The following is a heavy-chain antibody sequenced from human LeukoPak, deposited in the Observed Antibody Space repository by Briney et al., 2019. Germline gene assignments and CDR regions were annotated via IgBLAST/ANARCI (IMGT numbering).Heavy chain of an antibody. D-gene: IGHD3-9*01. J-gene: IGHJ4*02. CDR3: TTDLPGNPDDY. CDR2: ISGSGGKI. V-gene: IGHV3-23*01. Sequence: GGSLRLSCAASAFTFSSYAMSWVRQAPGKGLEWVSYISGSGGKIYYADSVKGRFTISRDNSKNTLYLQMNSLKTEDTALYYCTTDLPGNPDDYWGQGTLVTVSS. CDR1: AFTFSSYA.